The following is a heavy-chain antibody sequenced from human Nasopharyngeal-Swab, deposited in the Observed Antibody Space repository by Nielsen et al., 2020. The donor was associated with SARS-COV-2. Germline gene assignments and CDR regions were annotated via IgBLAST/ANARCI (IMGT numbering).Heavy chain of an antibody. J-gene: IGHJ6*02. V-gene: IGHV4-34*01. CDR3: ARAGRVGDAYTGLDV. D-gene: IGHD5-24*01. Sequence: GSLRLSCSVSGGSFNGFYWNWIRQPPGKGLEWIGEINHNERTNYNPSLKSRVTMSVDTSTNQVSLKLNSLTATDTAVYYCARAGRVGDAYTGLDVWGQGTTVTVSS. CDR2: INHNERT. CDR1: GGSFNGFY.